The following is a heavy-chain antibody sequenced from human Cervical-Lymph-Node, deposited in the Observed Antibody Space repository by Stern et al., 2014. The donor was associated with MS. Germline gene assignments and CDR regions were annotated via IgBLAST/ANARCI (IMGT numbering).Heavy chain of an antibody. D-gene: IGHD3-10*01. CDR3: ARVWGRSRHVGSGTYYNPDY. CDR2: IYHSGST. J-gene: IGHJ4*02. V-gene: IGHV4-4*02. CDR1: GGSITSYNW. Sequence: QLQLQESGPGLVKPSGTLSLTCDVSGGSITSYNWWSWVRQPPGKGLEWIGEIYHSGSTNYTPSLESRVTISVDKSKNHFSLEMRSVTAADTAMYYCARVWGRSRHVGSGTYYNPDYWGPGTLVTVSS.